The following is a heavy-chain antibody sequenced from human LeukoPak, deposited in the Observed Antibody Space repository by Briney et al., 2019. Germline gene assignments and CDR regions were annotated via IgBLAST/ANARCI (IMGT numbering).Heavy chain of an antibody. J-gene: IGHJ2*01. Sequence: ASVKVSCKVSGYTLTELSMHWVRQAPGKGLEWMGGFDPEDGETIYAQKFQGRVTMTEDTSTDTAYMELSSLRSEDTAVYYCALTAMVRTHWYFNLWGRGTLVTVSS. CDR3: ALTAMVRTHWYFNL. V-gene: IGHV1-24*01. CDR1: GYTLTELS. CDR2: FDPEDGET. D-gene: IGHD3-10*01.